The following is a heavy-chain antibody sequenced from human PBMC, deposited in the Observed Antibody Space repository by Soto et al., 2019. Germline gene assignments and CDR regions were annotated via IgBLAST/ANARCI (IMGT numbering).Heavy chain of an antibody. V-gene: IGHV4-4*07. CDR1: RGTISSFS. Sequence: SETMPLTCTVSRGTISSFSWSWVRQPAGKGLEWIGRIYTSGSTNYNPSLKSRVPMSVDTSKNQFSLKLSSVTAGDTAVYYCARAGWCMLSQRTTCYYYGMDVWGQGRTVT. J-gene: IGHJ6*02. D-gene: IGHD2-8*01. CDR3: ARAGWCMLSQRTTCYYYGMDV. CDR2: IYTSGST.